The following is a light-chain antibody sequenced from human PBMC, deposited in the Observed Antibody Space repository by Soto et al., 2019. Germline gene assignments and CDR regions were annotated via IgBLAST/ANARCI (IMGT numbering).Light chain of an antibody. CDR2: EVT. CDR3: SSYAGSKNYVV. Sequence: QSALTQPPSASGSPGQSVTISCTGTSSDVGGHNYVSWYQHQPGKAPRLMIYEVTKRPSGVPDRFSGSKSGNTASLTVSGLQAEDEADYYCSSYAGSKNYVVFGGGTKLTVL. V-gene: IGLV2-8*01. CDR1: SSDVGGHNY. J-gene: IGLJ2*01.